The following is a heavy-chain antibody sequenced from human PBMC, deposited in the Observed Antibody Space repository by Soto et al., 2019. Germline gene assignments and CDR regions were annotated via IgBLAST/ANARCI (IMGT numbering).Heavy chain of an antibody. CDR1: GFNCSNAW. Sequence: EVQLVESGGGLVNPGGSIIISCAASGFNCSNAWMSWVRQVPGKGLEWVGRIKSKTDGGTADFAAPVKGRFILSSDDSKNTLYIQMNSLKTEDSAVYYCTTLPLDFLGQGTLVTVSS. CDR3: TTLPLDF. CDR2: IKSKTDGGTA. V-gene: IGHV3-15*05. J-gene: IGHJ4*02.